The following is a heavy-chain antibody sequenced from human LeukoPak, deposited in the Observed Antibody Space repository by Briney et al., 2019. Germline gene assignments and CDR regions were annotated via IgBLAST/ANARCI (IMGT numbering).Heavy chain of an antibody. CDR3: ASPSSGIAVAGTPHAFDI. J-gene: IGHJ3*02. D-gene: IGHD6-19*01. CDR1: GFIFSSYA. CDR2: ISYDGNYK. V-gene: IGHV3-30-3*01. Sequence: GRSLRLSCVASGFIFSSYALHWVRQAPGKGLEWVAVISYDGNYKYYADSEKGRFTISRDNAKNSLYLQMNSLRAEDTAVYYCASPSSGIAVAGTPHAFDIWGQGTMVTVSS.